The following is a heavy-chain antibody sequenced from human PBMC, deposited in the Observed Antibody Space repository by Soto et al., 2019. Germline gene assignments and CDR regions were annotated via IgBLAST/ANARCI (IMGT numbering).Heavy chain of an antibody. CDR1: GYTFTGYY. V-gene: IGHV1-2*02. D-gene: IGHD3-22*01. CDR3: ARRSSGYYYRFDY. Sequence: ASVKVSCKASGYTFTGYYMHWVRQAPGQGLEWMGWINPNSGGTNYAQKFQGRVTMTRDTSISTAYMELSRLRSDDTAVYYCARRSSGYYYRFDYWGQGTLVTVSS. J-gene: IGHJ4*02. CDR2: INPNSGGT.